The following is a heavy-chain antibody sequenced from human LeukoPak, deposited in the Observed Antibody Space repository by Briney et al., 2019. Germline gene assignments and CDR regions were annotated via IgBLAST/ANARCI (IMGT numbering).Heavy chain of an antibody. CDR1: GASITSSNYY. CDR3: ARAGGYSGYASN. Sequence: SETLSLTCTVSGASITSSNYYWLWLRQPPGKGLEWIGYIYYSGTTYYNPSLKSRVTISLDTSKNKFSLNLTSVNVADTAVYYCARAGGYSGYASNWGQGTLVTVSS. D-gene: IGHD5-12*01. J-gene: IGHJ4*02. V-gene: IGHV4-61*01. CDR2: IYYSGTT.